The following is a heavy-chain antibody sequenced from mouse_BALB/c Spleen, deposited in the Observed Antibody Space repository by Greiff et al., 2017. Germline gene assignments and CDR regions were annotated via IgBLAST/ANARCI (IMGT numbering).Heavy chain of an antibody. CDR3: ARSCYGSGGFAY. CDR1: GFTFSSFG. J-gene: IGHJ3*01. D-gene: IGHD1-1*01. Sequence: EVKLVESGGGLVQPGGSRKLSCAASGFTFSSFGMHWVRQAPEKGLEWVAYISSGSSTIYYADTVKGRFTISGDNPKNTLFLQLTSLTSEDTAMYYCARSCYGSGGFAYWGQGTLVTVSA. CDR2: ISSGSSTI. V-gene: IGHV5-17*02.